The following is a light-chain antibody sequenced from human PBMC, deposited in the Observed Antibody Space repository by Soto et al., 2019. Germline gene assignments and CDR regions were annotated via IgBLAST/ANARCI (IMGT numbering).Light chain of an antibody. CDR1: SSKIGSNT. CDR3: AAWDDSLNGHVV. J-gene: IGLJ2*01. Sequence: QSVLTQPPSASGTPGQRVTISCSGSSSKIGSNTVNWYQQLPGTAPKLLIYSNNQRPSGVPDRFSGSKSGTSASLAISGLQSEDEADYYCAAWDDSLNGHVVFGGGTKRTVL. CDR2: SNN. V-gene: IGLV1-44*01.